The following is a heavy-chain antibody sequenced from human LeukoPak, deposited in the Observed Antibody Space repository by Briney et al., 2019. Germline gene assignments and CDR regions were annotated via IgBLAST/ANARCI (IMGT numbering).Heavy chain of an antibody. CDR1: GFTFSDYG. CDR2: VSGSGGST. Sequence: GGSLRLSRVASGFTFSDYGMSWVRQAPGKGLEWVSAVSGSGGSTYYADSVKGRFTISRDNSKNTLYLQMNSLRAEDTAVYYCARVFSGSGSYPYYGMDVWGQGTTVTVSS. CDR3: ARVFSGSGSYPYYGMDV. V-gene: IGHV3-23*01. J-gene: IGHJ6*02. D-gene: IGHD3-10*01.